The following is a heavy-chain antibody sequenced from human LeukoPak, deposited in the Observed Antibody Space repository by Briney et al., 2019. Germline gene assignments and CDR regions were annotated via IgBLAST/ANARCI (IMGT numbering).Heavy chain of an antibody. Sequence: GGSLRLSCAASGFTFSSYAMNWVRQTPGKGLAGLEWVSSIIGSGGSTYFADSVKGRFTISRDNSKNTLYLQMNSLRAEDTAVYYCAKDLRTWYCSSTSCRQPDAFDIWGQGTMVTVSS. J-gene: IGHJ3*02. CDR2: IIGSGGST. CDR1: GFTFSSYA. D-gene: IGHD2-2*01. CDR3: AKDLRTWYCSSTSCRQPDAFDI. V-gene: IGHV3-23*01.